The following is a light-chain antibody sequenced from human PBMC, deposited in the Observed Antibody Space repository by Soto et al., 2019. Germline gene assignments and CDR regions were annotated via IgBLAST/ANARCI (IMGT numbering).Light chain of an antibody. CDR3: QCYDSSLSGWV. Sequence: QSVLTQPPSVSGAPGQRVTISCTGSSSNIGAGYDVHWYQQLPGTAPKLLIYGNSNRPSGVPDRFPRSKSGTSASLAITGLQAEDEADYYCQCYDSSLSGWVFGGGTQLTVL. CDR2: GNS. V-gene: IGLV1-40*01. J-gene: IGLJ3*02. CDR1: SSNIGAGYD.